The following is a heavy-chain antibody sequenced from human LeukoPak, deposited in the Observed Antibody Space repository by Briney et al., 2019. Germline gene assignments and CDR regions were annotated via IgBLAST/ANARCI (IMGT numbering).Heavy chain of an antibody. CDR2: ISGSGGST. CDR1: GFTFSSYE. Sequence: GGSLRLSCAASGFTFSSYEMNWVRQAPGKGLEWVSAISGSGGSTYYADSVKGRFTISRDNSKNTLYLQMNSLRAEDTAVYYCAKAAGIFTMVRGVIIANDAFDIWGQGTMVTVSS. J-gene: IGHJ3*02. V-gene: IGHV3-23*01. CDR3: AKAAGIFTMVRGVIIANDAFDI. D-gene: IGHD3-10*01.